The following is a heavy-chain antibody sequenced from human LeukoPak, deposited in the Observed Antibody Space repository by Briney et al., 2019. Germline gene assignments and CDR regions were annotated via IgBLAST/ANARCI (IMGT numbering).Heavy chain of an antibody. CDR2: INHCGST. Sequence: SETLSLTCAVYGGSFSGYYWSWIRQPPGKGLEWIGEINHCGSTNYNPSLKSRVTISVDTSKNQFSLKLSSVTAADTAVYYCARWRVIAAPGIDYWGQGTLVTVSS. CDR1: GGSFSGYY. V-gene: IGHV4-34*01. CDR3: ARWRVIAAPGIDY. J-gene: IGHJ4*02. D-gene: IGHD6-13*01.